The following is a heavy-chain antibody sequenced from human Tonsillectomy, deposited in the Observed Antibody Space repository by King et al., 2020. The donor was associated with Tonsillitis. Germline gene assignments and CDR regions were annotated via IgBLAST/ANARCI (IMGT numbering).Heavy chain of an antibody. CDR2: IYTSGST. J-gene: IGHJ6*03. D-gene: IGHD3-10*01. V-gene: IGHV4-4*07. Sequence: QLQESGPGLVKPSETLSLTCTVSGGSISSYYWSWIRQPARKGLEWIGRIYTSGSTNYNPSLKSRVTMSVDTSKNQFSLQLSSVTAADTAVYYCARAYHYYVSGSDTYYYYMDVWGKGTTVTVSS. CDR3: ARAYHYYVSGSDTYYYYMDV. CDR1: GGSISSYY.